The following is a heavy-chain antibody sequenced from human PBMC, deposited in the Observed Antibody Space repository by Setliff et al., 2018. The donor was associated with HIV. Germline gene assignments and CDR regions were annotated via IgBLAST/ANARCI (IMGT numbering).Heavy chain of an antibody. D-gene: IGHD3-10*01. Sequence: KASETLSLTCTVSGGSISSGEYYWSWIRQSPGKGLEWIGEIDDSGSIIYNPSLQSRVTMSVDTSKNQFSLKVRSLTAADTGLYYCARVKSIKTTLVRLWPRFDLWGQGTQVTVSS. CDR1: GGSISSGEYY. J-gene: IGHJ5*02. V-gene: IGHV4-39*07. CDR2: IDDSGSI. CDR3: ARVKSIKTTLVRLWPRFDL.